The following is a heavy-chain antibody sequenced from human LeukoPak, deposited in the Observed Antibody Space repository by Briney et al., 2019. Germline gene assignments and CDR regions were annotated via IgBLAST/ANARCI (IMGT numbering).Heavy chain of an antibody. CDR2: IYYSGST. V-gene: IGHV4-30-4*08. CDR1: GGSISGGDYY. J-gene: IGHJ6*03. Sequence: SQTLSLTCTVSGGSISGGDYYWSWIRQPPGKGLEWIGYIYYSGSTYYNPSLKSRVTISVDTSKNQFSLKLSSVTAADTAVYYCARDFPTPPYYYYYYMDVWGKGTTVTVSS. CDR3: ARDFPTPPYYYYYYMDV. D-gene: IGHD3-3*01.